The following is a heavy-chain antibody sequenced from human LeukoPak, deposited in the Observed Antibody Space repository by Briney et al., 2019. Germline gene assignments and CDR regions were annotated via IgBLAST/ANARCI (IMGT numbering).Heavy chain of an antibody. CDR1: GFTFSDYY. J-gene: IGHJ4*02. CDR3: AKDPAGVHDFWSGYPDY. V-gene: IGHV3-23*01. D-gene: IGHD3-3*01. Sequence: PGGSLRLSCAASGFTFSDYYMSWIRQAPGKGLEWVSAISGSGGSTYYADSVKGRFTISRDNSKNTLYLQMNSLRAEDTAVYYCAKDPAGVHDFWSGYPDYWGQGTLVTVSS. CDR2: ISGSGGST.